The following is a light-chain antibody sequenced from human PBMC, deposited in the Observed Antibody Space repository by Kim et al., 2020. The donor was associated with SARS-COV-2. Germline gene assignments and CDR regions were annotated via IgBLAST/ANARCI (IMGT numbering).Light chain of an antibody. CDR3: NSRDSSGNHLV. V-gene: IGLV3-19*01. Sequence: SSELTQDPAVSVALGQTVRITCQGDSLRIYYASWYQQKPGQAPVLVIYGKNNRPSGIPDRFSGSSSGNTASWTITGAQAEDEADYYCNSRDSSGNHLVFG. CDR2: GKN. CDR1: SLRIYY. J-gene: IGLJ3*02.